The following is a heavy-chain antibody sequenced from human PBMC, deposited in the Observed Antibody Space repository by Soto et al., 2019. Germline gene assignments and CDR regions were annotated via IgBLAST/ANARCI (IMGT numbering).Heavy chain of an antibody. CDR2: IWYDGSNK. J-gene: IGHJ3*02. D-gene: IGHD6-13*01. Sequence: GGSLRLSCAASGFTFSSYGMHWVRQAPGKGLEWVAVIWYDGSNKYYADSVKGRFTISRDNSKNTLYLQMNSLRAEDTAVYYWARLISAAGTGAYDILGQGTMVPVS. V-gene: IGHV3-33*01. CDR1: GFTFSSYG. CDR3: ARLISAAGTGAYDI.